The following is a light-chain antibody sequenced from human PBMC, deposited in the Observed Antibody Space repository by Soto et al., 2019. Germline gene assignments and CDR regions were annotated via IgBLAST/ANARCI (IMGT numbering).Light chain of an antibody. V-gene: IGLV1-40*01. CDR1: SSNIGAGYD. CDR2: GNS. J-gene: IGLJ2*01. CDR3: QSYDSSLSHVV. Sequence: QSVLTQPPSVSGAPGQRVTISCTGSSSNIGAGYDVHWYQQLPGTAPKLLIYGNSNRPSGVPDRFSGFKSGTSASLAITGLQAEDEADYYCQSYDSSLSHVVFGGGTKVTVL.